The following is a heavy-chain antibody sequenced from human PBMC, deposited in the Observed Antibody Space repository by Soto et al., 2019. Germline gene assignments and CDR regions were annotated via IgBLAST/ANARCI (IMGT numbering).Heavy chain of an antibody. CDR2: ISSNGGST. D-gene: IGHD1-26*01. V-gene: IGHV3-64D*06. CDR1: GFTFSSYA. CDR3: ARDRAGAQYGLDV. Sequence: GGSLRLSCSASGFTFSSYAMHWVRQAPGRGLENVSAISSNGGSTYYADYVKGRFTISRDNSKNTLYLQMSSLRDEDTAVYYCARDRAGAQYGLDVWGQGTTVTVSS. J-gene: IGHJ6*02.